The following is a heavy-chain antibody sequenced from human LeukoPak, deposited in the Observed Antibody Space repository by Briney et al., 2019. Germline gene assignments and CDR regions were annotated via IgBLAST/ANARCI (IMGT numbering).Heavy chain of an antibody. J-gene: IGHJ4*02. V-gene: IGHV3-43*02. D-gene: IGHD2-15*01. CDR1: GFTFDDYA. CDR2: ISGDGGST. CDR3: AKARYCSGGSCDTIDY. Sequence: PGGSLRLSCAASGFTFDDYAMHWVRLAPGKGLEWVSLISGDGGSTYYADSVKGRFTISRDNSKNSLYLQMNSLRTEDTALYYCAKARYCSGGSCDTIDYWGQGTLVTVSS.